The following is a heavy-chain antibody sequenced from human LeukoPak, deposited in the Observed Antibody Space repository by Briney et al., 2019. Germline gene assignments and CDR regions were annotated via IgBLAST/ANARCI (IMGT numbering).Heavy chain of an antibody. Sequence: TEYAASAKGRFTLSRDDSKSIAYLQMNSLKTEDTAVYYCTTYSSRRFRHFDYWGQGTLVTLSS. D-gene: IGHD6-19*01. V-gene: IGHV3-49*02. CDR2: T. CDR3: TTYSSRRFRHFDY. J-gene: IGHJ4*02.